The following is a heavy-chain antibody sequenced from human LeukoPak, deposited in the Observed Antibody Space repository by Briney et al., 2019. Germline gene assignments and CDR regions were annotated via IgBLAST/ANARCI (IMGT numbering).Heavy chain of an antibody. D-gene: IGHD3-10*01. CDR3: ARDTYGSGNEVAFDI. CDR1: GFTFSSYT. Sequence: KPGGSLRLSCAASGFTFSSYTMNWVRQAPGKGLEWVSSISTPSYKYYSDSLKGRFTISRDNAKNSLYLQMNSLRAGDTAVYYCARDTYGSGNEVAFDIWGQGTMVTVST. V-gene: IGHV3-21*01. CDR2: ISTPSYK. J-gene: IGHJ3*02.